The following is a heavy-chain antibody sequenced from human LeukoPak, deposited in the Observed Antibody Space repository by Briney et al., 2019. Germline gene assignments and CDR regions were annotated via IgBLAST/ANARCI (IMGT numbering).Heavy chain of an antibody. CDR3: ARDTYYYGSGSYYN. V-gene: IGHV3-66*01. J-gene: IGHJ4*02. CDR1: GFTFSSYA. Sequence: GGSLRLSCAASGFTFSSYAMSWVRQAPGKGLEWASVIYSGGSTYYADSVKGRFTISRDNSKNTLYLQMNSLRAEDTAVYYCARDTYYYGSGSYYNWGQGTLVTVSS. CDR2: IYSGGST. D-gene: IGHD3-10*01.